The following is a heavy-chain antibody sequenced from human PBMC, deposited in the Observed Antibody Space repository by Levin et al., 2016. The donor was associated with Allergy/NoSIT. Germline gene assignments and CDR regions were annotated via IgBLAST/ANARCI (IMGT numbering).Heavy chain of an antibody. CDR2: ISGSGDAT. V-gene: IGHV3-23*01. CDR3: ARGNQVGARSNFNY. Sequence: GESLKISCAASGFTFSMFSMSWVRQAPGRGLEWVSSISGSGDATFYSDSLNGRFTISRDSSKNALYLQMKSLRAGDTAVYFCARGNQVGARSNFNYWGQGTLVTVSS. J-gene: IGHJ4*02. D-gene: IGHD1-26*01. CDR1: GFTFSMFS.